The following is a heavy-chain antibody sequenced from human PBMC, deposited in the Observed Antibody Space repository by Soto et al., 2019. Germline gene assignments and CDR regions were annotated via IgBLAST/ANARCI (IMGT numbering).Heavy chain of an antibody. J-gene: IGHJ6*02. D-gene: IGHD4-17*01. CDR2: IYYSGST. V-gene: IGHV4-39*01. CDR1: GGSIGSSSYY. Sequence: SETLSLTCTVSGGSIGSSSYYWGWIRQPPGKGLEWIGSIYYSGSTYYNPSLKSRVTISVDTSKNQFSLKLSSVTAADTAVYYCARGRQGVTTYRLSYYGMDVWGQGTTVTVSS. CDR3: ARGRQGVTTYRLSYYGMDV.